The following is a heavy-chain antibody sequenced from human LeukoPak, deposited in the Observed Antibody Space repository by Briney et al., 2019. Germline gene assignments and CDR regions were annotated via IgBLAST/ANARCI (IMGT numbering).Heavy chain of an antibody. D-gene: IGHD3-10*02. CDR2: ISSSSSAI. CDR1: GFTFSGYS. V-gene: IGHV3-48*02. CDR3: ARDYVYAFNI. Sequence: GESLRLSCAASGFTFSGYSMNWVRQAPAKGLEWVSYISSSSSAIHYADSVKGRFTISRDNAKNSLYLQMDSLRDEDTAVYYCARDYVYAFNIWGQGTMVTVSS. J-gene: IGHJ3*02.